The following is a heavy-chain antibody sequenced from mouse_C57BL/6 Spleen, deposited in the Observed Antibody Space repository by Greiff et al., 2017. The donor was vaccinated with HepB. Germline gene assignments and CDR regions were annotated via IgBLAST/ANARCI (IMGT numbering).Heavy chain of an antibody. J-gene: IGHJ3*01. CDR1: GYTFTSYW. Sequence: QVQLKQPGAELVKPGASVKLSCKASGYTFTSYWMHWVKQRPGQGLEWIGMIHPNSGSTNYNEKFKSKATLTVDKSSSTAYMQLSSLTSEDSAVYYCARWGDWFAYWGQGTLVTVSA. CDR3: ARWGDWFAY. CDR2: IHPNSGST. V-gene: IGHV1-64*01.